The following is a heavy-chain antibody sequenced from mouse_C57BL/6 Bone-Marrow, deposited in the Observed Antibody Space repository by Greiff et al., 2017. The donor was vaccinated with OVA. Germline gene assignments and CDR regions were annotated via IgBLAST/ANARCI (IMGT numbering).Heavy chain of an antibody. CDR1: GYTFTSYW. V-gene: IGHV1-55*01. Sequence: VQLQQPGAELVKPGASVKMSCKASGYTFTSYWITWVKQRPGQGLEWIGDIYPGSGSTNYNEKFKSKATLTVDTASSTAYMQLSSLTSEDSAVYYCARRAYYGSPPLFDYWGQGTTLTVSS. D-gene: IGHD1-1*01. CDR3: ARRAYYGSPPLFDY. J-gene: IGHJ2*01. CDR2: IYPGSGST.